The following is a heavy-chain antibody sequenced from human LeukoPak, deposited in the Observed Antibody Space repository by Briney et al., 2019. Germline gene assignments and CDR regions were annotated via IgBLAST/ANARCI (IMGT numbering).Heavy chain of an antibody. CDR1: GGSISSYY. Sequence: PSETLSLTCTVSGGSISSYYWSWIRQPPGKGLEWIGYIYYSGSTNYNPSLKSRVTISVDTSKNQSSLKLSSVTAADTAVYYCARGLMVYAIGMFSDWGQGTLVTVSS. J-gene: IGHJ4*02. D-gene: IGHD2-8*01. V-gene: IGHV4-59*01. CDR3: ARGLMVYAIGMFSD. CDR2: IYYSGST.